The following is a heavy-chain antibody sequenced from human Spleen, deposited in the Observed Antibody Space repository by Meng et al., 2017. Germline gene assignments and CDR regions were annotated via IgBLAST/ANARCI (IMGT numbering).Heavy chain of an antibody. J-gene: IGHJ6*01. Sequence: GESLKISCAASGFVFSDFYINWIRQAPGKGLEWISYISSNGGSRHYADSVRGRFTISRDNAKKSLFLQMNNLRAEDTAVYYCARDRALRFLEWLQTYNYYGMNVW. CDR3: ARDRALRFLEWLQTYNYYGMNV. D-gene: IGHD3-3*01. V-gene: IGHV3-11*04. CDR2: ISSNGGSR. CDR1: GFVFSDFY.